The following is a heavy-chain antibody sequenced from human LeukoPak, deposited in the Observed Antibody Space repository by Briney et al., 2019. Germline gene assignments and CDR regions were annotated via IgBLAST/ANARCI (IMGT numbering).Heavy chain of an antibody. D-gene: IGHD3-22*01. CDR3: ARNLYDSSGSMGIYTFDL. J-gene: IGHJ4*02. Sequence: SGTLSLTCTVSGGSIGTYYWSWIRQPPGKGLEWIGYIYYSGSTDCNPSLRSRVTISVDTSKNQFSLKLRSVTAADAAVYYCARNLYDSSGSMGIYTFDLWGQGTLVTVSS. CDR1: GGSIGTYY. CDR2: IYYSGST. V-gene: IGHV4-59*01.